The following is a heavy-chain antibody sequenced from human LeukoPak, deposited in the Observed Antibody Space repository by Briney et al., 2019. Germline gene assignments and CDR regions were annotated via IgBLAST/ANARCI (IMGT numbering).Heavy chain of an antibody. CDR3: ARHYYDSSGYSSPFDY. CDR1: GGSNSRGRYY. D-gene: IGHD3-22*01. Sequence: SQTLSLTCTVTGGSNSRGRYYWSCTRHPAEKALEWIGRIYTSGSTNYNPSLKSRVTISVDTSKNQFSLKLSSVTAADTAVYYCARHYYDSSGYSSPFDYWGQGTLVTVSS. J-gene: IGHJ4*02. V-gene: IGHV4-61*02. CDR2: IYTSGST.